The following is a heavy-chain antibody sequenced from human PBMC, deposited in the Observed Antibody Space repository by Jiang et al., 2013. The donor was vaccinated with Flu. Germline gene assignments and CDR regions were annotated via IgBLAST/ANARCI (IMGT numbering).Heavy chain of an antibody. V-gene: IGHV3-23*01. CDR3: ATDVDGDS. D-gene: IGHD2-21*01. CDR1: GFTLKSYA. J-gene: IGHJ5*01. CDR2: VSGAHLVT. Sequence: VQLLESGGGLVQPGGFLRLSCAASGFTLKSYAMSWVRQAPGRGLEWVSSVSGAHLVTYYADSVRGRFTVYSDNSKNTLYLEMSSLRAEDTAVYYCATDVDGDS.